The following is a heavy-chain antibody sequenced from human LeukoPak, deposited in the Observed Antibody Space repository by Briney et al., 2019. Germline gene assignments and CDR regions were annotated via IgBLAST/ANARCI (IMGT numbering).Heavy chain of an antibody. V-gene: IGHV1-69*13. D-gene: IGHD5-18*01. Sequence: SVKVSCKASGGTFSSYAISWVRQAPGQGLEWMGGIIPIFGTANYAQKFQGRVTITADESTSTAYRELSSPRSEDTAVYYCAREGHVDTVFDIWGQGTIVTVSS. CDR2: IIPIFGTA. CDR1: GGTFSSYA. J-gene: IGHJ3*02. CDR3: AREGHVDTVFDI.